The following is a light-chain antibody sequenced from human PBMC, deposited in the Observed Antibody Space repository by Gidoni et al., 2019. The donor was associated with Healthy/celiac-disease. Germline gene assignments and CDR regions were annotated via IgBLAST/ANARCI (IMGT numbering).Light chain of an antibody. CDR3: QQSYSTPPVT. CDR1: QSISSY. V-gene: IGKV1-39*01. J-gene: IGKJ1*01. CDR2: AAS. Sequence: DTQMTQSPSSLSASVGDRVTITRRASQSISSYLNWYQQKPGKAPQILIYAASSLQSGVPSRFSGSGSGTDFTLTISSLQPEDFATYYCQQSYSTPPVTFGQGTKVEIK.